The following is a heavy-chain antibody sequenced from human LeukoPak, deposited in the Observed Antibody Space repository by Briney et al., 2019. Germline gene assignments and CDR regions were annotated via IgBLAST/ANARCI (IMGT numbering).Heavy chain of an antibody. CDR3: ARRVVSSGYSSAEYFQH. CDR1: GGTSSSYA. CDR2: IIPIFGIA. Sequence: GSSVKVSCKASGGTSSSYAISWVRQAPGQGLEWMGRIIPIFGIANYAQKFQGRVTITADKSTSTAYMELSSLRSEDTAVYYCARRVVSSGYSSAEYFQHWGQGTLVTVSS. D-gene: IGHD3-22*01. V-gene: IGHV1-69*04. J-gene: IGHJ1*01.